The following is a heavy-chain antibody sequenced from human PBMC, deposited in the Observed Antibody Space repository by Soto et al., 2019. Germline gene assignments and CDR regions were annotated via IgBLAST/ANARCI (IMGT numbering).Heavy chain of an antibody. CDR2: IIPIFSSI. J-gene: IGHJ6*02. Sequence: QVQLVQSGAEVKKPGSSVKVSCKTSRDTFNKYAFNWVRQAPGQGLEWMGWIIPIFSSINYAEKFQGRVNITADDSTSTDYMEMRSMRFEDTAVYYCARGETYLGVWGQGTTVTVAS. CDR1: RDTFNKYA. V-gene: IGHV1-69*01. CDR3: ARGETYLGV. D-gene: IGHD3-16*01.